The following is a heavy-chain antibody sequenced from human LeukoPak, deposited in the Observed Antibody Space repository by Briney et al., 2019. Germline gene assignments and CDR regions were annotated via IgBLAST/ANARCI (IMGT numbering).Heavy chain of an antibody. CDR3: ARDLEVGDDFWSGTGAIGYYYMDV. Sequence: GASVKVSCNASGYTFTGYYMHWVRQAPGQGLEWMGIIDPSGGSTSYAQKFQGRVTMTRDTSTSTVYMELSSLRSEDTAVYYCARDLEVGDDFWSGTGAIGYYYMDVWGKGTTVTVSS. V-gene: IGHV1-46*01. D-gene: IGHD3-3*01. CDR2: IDPSGGST. J-gene: IGHJ6*03. CDR1: GYTFTGYY.